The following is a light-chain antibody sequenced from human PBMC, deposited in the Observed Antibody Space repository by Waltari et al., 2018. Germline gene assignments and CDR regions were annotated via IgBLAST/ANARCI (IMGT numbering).Light chain of an antibody. CDR3: AAWDDSLNGVV. J-gene: IGLJ2*01. CDR1: SSNIGSNP. V-gene: IGLV1-44*01. CDR2: SNN. Sequence: QSVLTQPPSASGTPGQRVTISCSGSSSNIGSNPVTWYQQLPGAAPKLLVYSNNQRPAGGPDRFSGSKSCTSASLAISGIQSEDEADYYCAAWDDSLNGVVFGGGTKLTVL.